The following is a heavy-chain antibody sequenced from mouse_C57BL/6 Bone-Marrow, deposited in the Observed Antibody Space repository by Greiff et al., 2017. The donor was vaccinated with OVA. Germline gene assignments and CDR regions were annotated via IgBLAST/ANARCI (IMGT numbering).Heavy chain of an antibody. Sequence: QVQLQQPGAELVKPGASVKMSCTASGYTFTSYWITWVKQRPGQGLEWIGDIYPGSGSTNYNEKFKSKATLTVDTSSSTAYMQLSSLTSEDSAVYYCARRVYYGNYEDYWGQGTTLTVSS. CDR1: GYTFTSYW. J-gene: IGHJ2*01. D-gene: IGHD2-1*01. V-gene: IGHV1-55*01. CDR2: IYPGSGST. CDR3: ARRVYYGNYEDY.